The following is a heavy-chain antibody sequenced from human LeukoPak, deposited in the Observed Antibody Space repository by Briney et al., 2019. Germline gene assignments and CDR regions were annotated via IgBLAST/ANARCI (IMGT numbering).Heavy chain of an antibody. J-gene: IGHJ5*02. V-gene: IGHV4-38-2*02. CDR2: IYHSGST. D-gene: IGHD2-2*01. Sequence: SETLSLTCTVSGYSISSGYYWGWIRQPPGKGLEWIGSIYHSGSTYYNPSLKSRVTISVDTSKNQFSLKLTSVTAADTAVYYCAREVNFVVVSGRLFDPWGQGTLVTVSS. CDR3: AREVNFVVVSGRLFDP. CDR1: GYSISSGYY.